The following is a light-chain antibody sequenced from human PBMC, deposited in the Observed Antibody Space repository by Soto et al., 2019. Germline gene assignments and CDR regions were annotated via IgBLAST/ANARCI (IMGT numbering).Light chain of an antibody. Sequence: EIVLTQSPATLSLSPGERATLSCRASQSVSSYLAWYHQQPGDAPRLLIYDASNRATGIPARFSGSGSGTVFTLTISRLEPEDSAVYYCQQRSTWPRTFGQGTKLEIK. CDR3: QQRSTWPRT. CDR2: DAS. CDR1: QSVSSY. J-gene: IGKJ2*02. V-gene: IGKV3-11*01.